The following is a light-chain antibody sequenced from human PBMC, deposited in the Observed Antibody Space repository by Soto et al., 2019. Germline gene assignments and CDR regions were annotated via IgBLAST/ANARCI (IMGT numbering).Light chain of an antibody. Sequence: EIVLTQSPGTLSLSPGERATLSCRASQSVSSSYLAWYQQKPGQAPRLLIYGASSRATGIPDRFSGSGSGPDFPLTISRLEPEDFAVYYCQQYGSSRWTFGQGTKVEIK. CDR3: QQYGSSRWT. CDR1: QSVSSSY. V-gene: IGKV3-20*01. CDR2: GAS. J-gene: IGKJ1*01.